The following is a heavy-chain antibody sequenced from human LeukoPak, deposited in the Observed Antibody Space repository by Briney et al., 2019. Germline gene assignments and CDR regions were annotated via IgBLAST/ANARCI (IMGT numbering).Heavy chain of an antibody. CDR3: ARQIFGVVNHDY. J-gene: IGHJ4*02. V-gene: IGHV4-30-2*01. D-gene: IGHD3-3*01. Sequence: PSETLSLTCTVSGGSISSGGYYWSWIRQPPGKGLEWIGYIYHSGSTYYNPSLKSRVTISVDRSKNQFSLKLSSVTAADTAVYYCARQIFGVVNHDYWGQGTLVTVSS. CDR2: IYHSGST. CDR1: GGSISSGGYY.